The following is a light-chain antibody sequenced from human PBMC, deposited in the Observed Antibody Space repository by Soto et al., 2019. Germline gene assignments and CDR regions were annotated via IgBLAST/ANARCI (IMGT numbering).Light chain of an antibody. CDR1: QSVLYSSNNKNY. J-gene: IGKJ3*01. CDR2: WAS. CDR3: QQYYSTLT. V-gene: IGKV4-1*01. Sequence: DIVMTQSPDSLAVSLGERATINCKSSQSVLYSSNNKNYLAWYQQKPGPPHKLLIYWASTRESGVPDRFSGSGSGTDFTLTISSLQAEDVAVYYCQQYYSTLTFGPGTKVDIK.